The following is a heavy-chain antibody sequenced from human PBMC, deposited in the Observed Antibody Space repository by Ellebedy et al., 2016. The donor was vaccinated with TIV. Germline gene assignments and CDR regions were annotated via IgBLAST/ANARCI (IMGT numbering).Heavy chain of an antibody. V-gene: IGHV4-39*01. CDR1: GGSISSSSYY. Sequence: MPSDTLSLTCTVSGGSISSSSYYWGWLRQPPGKGLGWIGSIYYSGSTYYNPSLKSRVTISVDTSKNQFSLKLSSVTAADTAVYYCARHKEGYCTNGVCSYFDYWGQGTLVTVSS. CDR2: IYYSGST. D-gene: IGHD2-8*01. CDR3: ARHKEGYCTNGVCSYFDY. J-gene: IGHJ4*02.